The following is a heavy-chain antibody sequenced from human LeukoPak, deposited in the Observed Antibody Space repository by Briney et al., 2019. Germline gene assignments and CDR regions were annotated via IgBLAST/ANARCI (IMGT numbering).Heavy chain of an antibody. Sequence: SETLSLTCAVYGGSFSGYYRSWIRQPPGKGLEWIGEINHSGSTNYNPSLKSRVTISVDTSKNQFSLKLSSVTAADTAVYYCARMDPALYYYYGMDVWGQGTTVTVSS. D-gene: IGHD3/OR15-3a*01. V-gene: IGHV4-34*01. CDR2: INHSGST. J-gene: IGHJ6*02. CDR1: GGSFSGYY. CDR3: ARMDPALYYYYGMDV.